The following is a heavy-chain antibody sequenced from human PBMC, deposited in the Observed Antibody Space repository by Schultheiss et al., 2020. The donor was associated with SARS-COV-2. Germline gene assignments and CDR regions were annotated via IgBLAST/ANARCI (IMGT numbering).Heavy chain of an antibody. CDR1: GFTFNNYS. V-gene: IGHV3-21*01. D-gene: IGHD1-26*01. J-gene: IGHJ4*02. CDR2: IGRTPSNL. CDR3: ATDRVGPTTDFDH. Sequence: GGSLRLSCAASGFTFNNYSMNWVRQAPGKGLEWVSSIGRTPSNLYYPDSVQGRFTITGNYANNSLYQQMNCLRAEDTVEYFGATDRVGPTTDFDHWGQGTLVTVSS.